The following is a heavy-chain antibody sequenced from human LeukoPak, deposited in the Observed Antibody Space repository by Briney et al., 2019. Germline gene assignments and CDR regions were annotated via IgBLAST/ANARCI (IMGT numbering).Heavy chain of an antibody. J-gene: IGHJ6*02. Sequence: SETLSLTCAVYGGSFNGYYWSWIRQPPGKGLEWIGEINHSGSTNYNPSLKSRVTISVDTSKNQFSLKLSSVTAADTAVYYCARTPGYSSGWYGYYYGMDVWGQGTTVTVSS. V-gene: IGHV4-34*01. CDR2: INHSGST. CDR3: ARTPGYSSGWYGYYYGMDV. CDR1: GGSFNGYY. D-gene: IGHD6-19*01.